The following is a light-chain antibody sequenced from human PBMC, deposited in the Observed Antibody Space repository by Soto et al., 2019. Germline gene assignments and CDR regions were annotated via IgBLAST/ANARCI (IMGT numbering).Light chain of an antibody. Sequence: QSALTQPASVSGSPGQSITISCSGTSSDVGSYNLVSWYQQHPGKAPKLMIYEGSKRPSGVSNRFSGSKSGTTASLTISGLQAEDEADYHCCSYAGSRTPLYVFGTGTKVTVL. V-gene: IGLV2-23*01. CDR3: CSYAGSRTPLYV. J-gene: IGLJ1*01. CDR2: EGS. CDR1: SSDVGSYNL.